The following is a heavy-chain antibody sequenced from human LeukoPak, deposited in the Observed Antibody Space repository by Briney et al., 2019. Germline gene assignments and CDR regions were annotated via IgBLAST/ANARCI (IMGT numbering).Heavy chain of an antibody. D-gene: IGHD6-13*01. CDR1: GFTFSSYA. CDR2: ISYDGSNK. Sequence: GGSLRLSCAASGFTFSSYAMHWVRQAPGKGLEWVAVISYDGSNKYYADSAKGRFTISRGNSKNTLYLQMNSLRAEDTAVYYCARDGGAFSSSWYSFLNYWGQGTLVTVSS. V-gene: IGHV3-30*04. J-gene: IGHJ4*02. CDR3: ARDGGAFSSSWYSFLNY.